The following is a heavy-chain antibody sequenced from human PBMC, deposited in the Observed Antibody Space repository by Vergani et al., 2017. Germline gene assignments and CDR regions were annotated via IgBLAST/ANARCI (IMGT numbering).Heavy chain of an antibody. V-gene: IGHV4-34*01. Sequence: QVQLQQWGAGLLKPSEPLCLTCAVYGGSFSGYYWSWIRQPPGKGLEWIGSIYHSGSTYYNPSLKSRVTISVDTSKNQFSLKLSSVTAADTAVYYCARLRDXWSGYYTGSDAFDIWGQGTMVTVSS. CDR3: ARLRDXWSGYYTGSDAFDI. CDR1: GGSFSGYY. D-gene: IGHD3-3*01. J-gene: IGHJ3*02. CDR2: IYHSGST.